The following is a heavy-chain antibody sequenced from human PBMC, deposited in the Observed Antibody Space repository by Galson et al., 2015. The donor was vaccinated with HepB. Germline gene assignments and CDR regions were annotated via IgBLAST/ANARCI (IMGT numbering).Heavy chain of an antibody. Sequence: SETLSLTCTVSGDSISSDYWSWIRQPPGKGLEWIGYIYYSGRTKYNPSLKSRVTISVDTSKNQFSLKLNSVTAADTAVYYCARGIVTSTGNWFDPWGQGIQVSVAS. D-gene: IGHD2-21*02. V-gene: IGHV4-59*01. J-gene: IGHJ5*02. CDR1: GDSISSDY. CDR2: IYYSGRT. CDR3: ARGIVTSTGNWFDP.